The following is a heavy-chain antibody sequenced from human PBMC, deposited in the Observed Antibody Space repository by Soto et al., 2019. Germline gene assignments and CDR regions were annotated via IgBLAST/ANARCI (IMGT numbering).Heavy chain of an antibody. Sequence: QVQLVQSGAEVKKPGASVKVSCKASGYTFTTYGISWVRQAPGQGLNGRGGISAYRGSTRFAQKLQGRVTMTTDTSTTTAYMELRSLTSDDTAVYYCARDFTKSSSWPYYFDYWGQGTLVTVSS. CDR2: ISAYRGST. D-gene: IGHD6-13*01. J-gene: IGHJ4*02. CDR3: ARDFTKSSSWPYYFDY. CDR1: GYTFTTYG. V-gene: IGHV1-18*01.